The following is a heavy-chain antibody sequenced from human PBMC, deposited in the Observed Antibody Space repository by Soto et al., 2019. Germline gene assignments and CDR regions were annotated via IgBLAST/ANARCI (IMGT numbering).Heavy chain of an antibody. Sequence: SETLSLTCTVSGASISYGGYSWSWIRQSPGKGMEWIGYINHLETTFYNPSFESRLTLSIDRTKNQFSLKLNSMTAADRAVYYCARGGGYDSFDYWGQGILVTVSS. CDR3: ARGGGYDSFDY. CDR2: INHLETT. V-gene: IGHV4-30-2*06. D-gene: IGHD5-12*01. CDR1: GASISYGGYS. J-gene: IGHJ4*02.